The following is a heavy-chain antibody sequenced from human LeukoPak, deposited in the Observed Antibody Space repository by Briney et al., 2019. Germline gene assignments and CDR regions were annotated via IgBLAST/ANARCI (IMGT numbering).Heavy chain of an antibody. Sequence: GESLKISCQASGYSFTNYWIGWVRQMPGKGLEWMAIIFPGDSGVRYNPSFRGQVTISADKSINTAYLQWSSLRASDTAMHYCARRPSYYFDFWGQGILVTVSS. J-gene: IGHJ4*02. CDR2: IFPGDSGV. V-gene: IGHV5-51*01. D-gene: IGHD2-2*01. CDR3: ARRPSYYFDF. CDR1: GYSFTNYW.